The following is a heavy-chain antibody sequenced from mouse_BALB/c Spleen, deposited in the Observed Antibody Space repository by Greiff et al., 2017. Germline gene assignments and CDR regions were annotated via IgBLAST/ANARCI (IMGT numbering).Heavy chain of an antibody. CDR2: IRNKANGYTT. CDR3: AREGFLYYYAMDY. Sequence: EVMLVESGGGLVQPGGSLRLSCATSGFTFTDYYMSWVRQPPGKALEWLGFIRNKANGYTTEYSASVKGRFTISRDNSQSILYLQMNTLRAEDSATYYCAREGFLYYYAMDYWGQGTSVTVSS. J-gene: IGHJ4*01. V-gene: IGHV7-3*02. CDR1: GFTFTDYY.